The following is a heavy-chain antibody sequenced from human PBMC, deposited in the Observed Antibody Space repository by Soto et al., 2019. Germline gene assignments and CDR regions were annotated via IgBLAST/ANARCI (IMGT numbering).Heavy chain of an antibody. J-gene: IGHJ3*01. CDR1: GGSISSGGYY. D-gene: IGHD3-22*01. V-gene: IGHV4-31*03. Sequence: QVQLQESGPGLVKPSQTLSLTCTVSGGSISSGGYYWSWIRQHPGKGLEWIGYIYYSGSTYYNPSLQSRVTITVDTSKNQFSLKLSSVTAADTAVYYCARENRDSSGYYYKNWGQGTMVTVSS. CDR3: ARENRDSSGYYYKN. CDR2: IYYSGST.